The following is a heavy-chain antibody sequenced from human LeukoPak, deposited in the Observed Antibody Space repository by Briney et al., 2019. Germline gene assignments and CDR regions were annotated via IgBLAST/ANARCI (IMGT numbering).Heavy chain of an antibody. CDR3: ARGADSGYSSDN. Sequence: GGSLRLSCAASGFTFSDYTMTWVRQAPGRGLEWVASISSSSSYIYYADSVKGRFTISRDNAKNSLYLQMNSLRAEDTAVYYCARGADSGYSSDNWGQGTLVSVSS. CDR2: ISSSSSYI. CDR1: GFTFSDYT. J-gene: IGHJ4*02. D-gene: IGHD3-9*01. V-gene: IGHV3-21*01.